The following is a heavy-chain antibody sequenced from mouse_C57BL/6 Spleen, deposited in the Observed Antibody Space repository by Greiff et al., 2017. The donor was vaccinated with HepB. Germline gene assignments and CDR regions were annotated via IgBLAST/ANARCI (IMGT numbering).Heavy chain of an antibody. CDR2: ISSGSSTI. CDR1: GFTFSDYG. CDR3: ARVYFYYFDY. J-gene: IGHJ2*01. Sequence: EVMLVESGGGLVKPGGSLKLSCAASGFTFSDYGMHWVSQAPEKGLEWVAYISSGSSTIYYADTVKGRFTISRDNAKNTLFLQMTSLRSEDTAMYYCARVYFYYFDYWGQGTTLTVSS. V-gene: IGHV5-17*01.